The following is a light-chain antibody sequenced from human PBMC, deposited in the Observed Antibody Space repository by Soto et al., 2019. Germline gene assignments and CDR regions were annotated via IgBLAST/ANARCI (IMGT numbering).Light chain of an antibody. V-gene: IGLV2-14*03. J-gene: IGLJ2*01. CDR1: SSDVGGYNY. Sequence: QSVLTQPASVSGSPGQSITISCTGTSSDVGGYNYVSWYQHHPGKAPKLLIFDVSNRPSGLSNRFSGSKSGNTASLTISGLQAEDEADYYCSSYTSSSTTVVFGGGTKLTVL. CDR3: SSYTSSSTTVV. CDR2: DVS.